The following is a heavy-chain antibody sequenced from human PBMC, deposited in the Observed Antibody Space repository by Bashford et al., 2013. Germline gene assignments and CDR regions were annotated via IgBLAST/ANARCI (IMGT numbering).Heavy chain of an antibody. CDR3: ALIRGFYYDSSGYLRIDPPDY. V-gene: IGHV1-18*04. J-gene: IGHJ4*02. Sequence: ASVKVSCNVSGYDSFTNYGISWVRQAPGQGRGVDGMDQRLLTVTQTMHRSSRARVTMTTDTSTSTTYMELRSLGSDDTAVYYCALIRGFYYDSSGYLRIDPPDYWGQGTLVTVSS. CDR2: QRLLTVT. CDR1: GYDSFTNYG. D-gene: IGHD3-22*01.